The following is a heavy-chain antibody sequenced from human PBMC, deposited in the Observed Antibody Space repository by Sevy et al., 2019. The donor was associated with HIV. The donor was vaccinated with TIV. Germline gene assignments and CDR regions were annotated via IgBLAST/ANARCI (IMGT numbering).Heavy chain of an antibody. V-gene: IGHV1-8*03. Sequence: ASVKVSCKASGYTFTSYDINWVRQATGQGLEWMGWMNPNSGNTGYSQKFQGRVTITRNTSISTAYMELSSLRSEDTAVYYCASSMITFGGATLGAFDIWGQRTMVTDSS. CDR1: GYTFTSYD. D-gene: IGHD3-16*01. J-gene: IGHJ3*02. CDR2: MNPNSGNT. CDR3: ASSMITFGGATLGAFDI.